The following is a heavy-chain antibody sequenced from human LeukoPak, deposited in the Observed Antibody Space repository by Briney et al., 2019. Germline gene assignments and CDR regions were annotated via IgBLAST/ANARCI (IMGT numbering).Heavy chain of an antibody. Sequence: PSETPSLTCTVSGGSISTGGYYWSWIRQHPGKGLEWIGYIYYSGNTYYNPSLKSRVSISVDTSKNQLSLKLSSVTAADTAVYYCARPYSNYVAGAFNIWGQGAMVTVSS. CDR3: ARPYSNYVAGAFNI. V-gene: IGHV4-31*03. CDR1: GGSISTGGYY. CDR2: IYYSGNT. D-gene: IGHD4-11*01. J-gene: IGHJ3*02.